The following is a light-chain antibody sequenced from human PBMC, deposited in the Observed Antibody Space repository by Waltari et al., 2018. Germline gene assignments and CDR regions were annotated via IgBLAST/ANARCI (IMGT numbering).Light chain of an antibody. CDR2: DVS. Sequence: QSALTQPPSASGSPGQSVTIPCPGTARDVGGYRYVPWCQQHPGKAPKLILFDVSKRPSGVPDRFSGSKSGNTASLTVSGLQAEDEADYYCSSYAGSNNYVFGTGTKVTVL. CDR3: SSYAGSNNYV. V-gene: IGLV2-8*01. CDR1: ARDVGGYRY. J-gene: IGLJ1*01.